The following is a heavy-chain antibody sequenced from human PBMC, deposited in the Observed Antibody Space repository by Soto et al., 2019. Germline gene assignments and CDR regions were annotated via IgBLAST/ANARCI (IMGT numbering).Heavy chain of an antibody. CDR2: ISGSGGST. V-gene: IGHV3-23*01. CDR3: PNATPILITMVRGPLDY. Sequence: GGSLRLSCAASGFTFSSYAMSWVRQAPGKGLEWVLAISGSGGSTYYADSVKGRFTISRDNSKNTLYLQMNSLRAEDTAVYYCPNATPILITMVRGPLDYWGQGTLVTVSS. J-gene: IGHJ4*01. CDR1: GFTFSSYA. D-gene: IGHD3-10*01.